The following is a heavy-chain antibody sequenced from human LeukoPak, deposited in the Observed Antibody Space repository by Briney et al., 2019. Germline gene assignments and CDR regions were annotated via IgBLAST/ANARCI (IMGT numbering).Heavy chain of an antibody. J-gene: IGHJ4*02. CDR3: ASNMYSENYYLYPF. Sequence: GGSLRLSCAASGFTFSSYSLNWVRQAPGKGLEWVSYISSSSGATYYADSVKGRFTISRDNAKNSLYLQMNSLRAEDTAVYYCASNMYSENYYLYPFWGQGTLVTVSS. V-gene: IGHV3-48*04. CDR1: GFTFSSYS. D-gene: IGHD1-26*01. CDR2: ISSSSGAT.